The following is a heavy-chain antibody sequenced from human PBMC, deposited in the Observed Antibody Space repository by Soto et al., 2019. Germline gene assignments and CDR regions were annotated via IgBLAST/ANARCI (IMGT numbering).Heavy chain of an antibody. CDR3: AKAPRYSSSSVEY. CDR1: GFTYSSYG. V-gene: IGHV3-30*18. D-gene: IGHD6-6*01. CDR2: ISYDGSNK. J-gene: IGHJ4*02. Sequence: GGSLRLSCAASGFTYSSYGMHWVRQAPGKGLEWVALISYDGSNKYYADSVKGRFTISRDNSKNTLYLQMNSLRADDTAVYYCAKAPRYSSSSVEYWGQGALVTVSS.